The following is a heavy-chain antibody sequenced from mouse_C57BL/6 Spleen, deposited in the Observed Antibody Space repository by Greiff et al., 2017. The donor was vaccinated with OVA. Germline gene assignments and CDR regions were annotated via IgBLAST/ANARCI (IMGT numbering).Heavy chain of an antibody. CDR2: IYPGSGNT. CDR1: GYSFTSYY. CDR3: ARSMLGGYSSFDF. D-gene: IGHD2-3*01. V-gene: IGHV1-66*01. J-gene: IGHJ2*01. Sequence: QVQLQQSGPELVKPGASVKISCKASGYSFTSYYIHWVKQRPGQGLEWIGWIYPGSGNTKYNEKFKGKATLTADTSSSTAYMQLSSLTSEDSAVYYCARSMLGGYSSFDFWGKGTTLTVSS.